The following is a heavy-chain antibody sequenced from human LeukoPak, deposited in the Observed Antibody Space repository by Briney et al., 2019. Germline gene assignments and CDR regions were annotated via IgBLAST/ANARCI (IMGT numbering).Heavy chain of an antibody. D-gene: IGHD3-10*02. CDR1: GFTFKLSA. Sequence: PGRSLRLSCEPSGFTFKLSAMNCVRQAPGKGLEWLSSITGFGTDTYYADSVKGRFTVSRVNSKRTLYLQMNSLRAENTAVYYCARDRGPYVAIGNNWLDPWGQGTLVTVSS. J-gene: IGHJ5*02. V-gene: IGHV3-23*01. CDR3: ARDRGPYVAIGNNWLDP. CDR2: ITGFGTDT.